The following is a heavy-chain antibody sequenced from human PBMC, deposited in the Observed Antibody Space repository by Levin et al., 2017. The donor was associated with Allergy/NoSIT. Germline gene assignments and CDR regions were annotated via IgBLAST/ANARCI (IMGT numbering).Heavy chain of an antibody. V-gene: IGHV3-30*18. CDR2: ISYDGSNK. CDR1: GFTFSSYG. CDR3: AKPGNDFWSGYLPLYY. Sequence: GGSLRLSCAASGFTFSSYGMHWVRQAPGKGLEWVAVISYDGSNKYYADSVKGRFTISRDNSKNTLYLQMNSLRAEDTAVYYCAKPGNDFWSGYLPLYYWGQGTLVTVSS. D-gene: IGHD3-3*01. J-gene: IGHJ4*02.